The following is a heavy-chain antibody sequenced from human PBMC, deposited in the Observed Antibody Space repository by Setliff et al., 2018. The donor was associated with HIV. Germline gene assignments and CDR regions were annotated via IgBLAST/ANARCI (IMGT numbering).Heavy chain of an antibody. V-gene: IGHV4-38-2*02. CDR1: GYSLSSASY. CDR2: ISLSGST. J-gene: IGHJ5*02. CDR3: ARGLTAPAAAGS. Sequence: PSETLSLTCSVSGYSLSSASYWGWIRQSPEKGLEWIGSISLSGSTYDNPSLQSRVTISIDMSKNHFSLNLKSVTAADTAIYYCARGLTAPAAAGSWGQGMLVTVSS. D-gene: IGHD6-13*01.